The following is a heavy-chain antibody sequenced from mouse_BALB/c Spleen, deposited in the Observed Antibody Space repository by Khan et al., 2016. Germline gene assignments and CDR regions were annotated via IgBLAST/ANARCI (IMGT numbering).Heavy chain of an antibody. CDR1: GYTFTSYW. D-gene: IGHD2-4*01. CDR3: TRGESTMIRGFAY. Sequence: QVQLQQPGAELVRPGASVKLSCKASGYTFTSYWINWMKQRPGQGLEWIGNTFPSDSYTNYNQKFRDKATLTVEKSSSTAYMQLSSPTSEDSAVYYCTRGESTMIRGFAYWGQGTLVTVSA. V-gene: IGHV1-69*02. CDR2: TFPSDSYT. J-gene: IGHJ3*01.